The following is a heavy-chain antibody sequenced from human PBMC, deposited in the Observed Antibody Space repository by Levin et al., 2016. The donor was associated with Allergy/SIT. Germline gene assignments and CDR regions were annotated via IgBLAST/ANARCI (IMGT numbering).Heavy chain of an antibody. Sequence: SETLSLTCAVSGGSLSGYYWSWIRQSPGKGLEWIGEINESGKTNCKSSLKSRVTMSVDTSKNQFSLNLTSVTAADTAVYCCARDLAWGNSGCSWGQGTLVTVSS. CDR1: GGSLSGYY. D-gene: IGHD3-10*01. V-gene: IGHV4-34*01. CDR3: ARDLAWGNSGCS. J-gene: IGHJ5*02. CDR2: INESGKT.